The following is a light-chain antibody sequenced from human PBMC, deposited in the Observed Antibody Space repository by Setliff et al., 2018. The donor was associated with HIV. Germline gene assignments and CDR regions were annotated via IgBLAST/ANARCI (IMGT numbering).Light chain of an antibody. Sequence: QSVLTQPRSVSGSPGRSVTISCTGTDSDVGSYNLVSWYQQHPGKAPKLMIYEVSKRPSGVSNRFSGSKSGNTASLTISGLQAEDEADYYCCSYAGSSTYVFGTGTKVTVL. J-gene: IGLJ1*01. V-gene: IGLV2-23*02. CDR2: EVS. CDR1: DSDVGSYNL. CDR3: CSYAGSSTYV.